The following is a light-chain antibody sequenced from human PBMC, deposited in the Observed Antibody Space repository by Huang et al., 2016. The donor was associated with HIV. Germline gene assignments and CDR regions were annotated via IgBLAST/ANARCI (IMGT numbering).Light chain of an antibody. CDR2: DPS. V-gene: IGKV3-11*01. CDR1: QSGSGY. CDR3: QHRSNWLFT. Sequence: EIVLTQSPVTLSLSLGERATLSCRASQSGSGYLAWYQQKPGQALRLLIYDPSNRATGIPARFGGSGSGTDFTLTISSLEHEDFAVYYCQHRSNWLFTFGHGTKVDIK. J-gene: IGKJ3*01.